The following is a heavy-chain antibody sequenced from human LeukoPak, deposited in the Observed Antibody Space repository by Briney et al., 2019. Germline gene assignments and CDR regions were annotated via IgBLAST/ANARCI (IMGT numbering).Heavy chain of an antibody. CDR1: GGSISSYY. V-gene: IGHV4-4*07. CDR3: ARDAYYYGSGSYRFDY. Sequence: SETLSLTCTVSGGSISSYYWSWIRQPAGKGLEWIGRIYTSGSTNYNPSLKSRVTMSVDTSKNQFSLKLSSVTAADTAVYYCARDAYYYGSGSYRFDYWGQGTLVTVSS. CDR2: IYTSGST. D-gene: IGHD3-10*01. J-gene: IGHJ4*02.